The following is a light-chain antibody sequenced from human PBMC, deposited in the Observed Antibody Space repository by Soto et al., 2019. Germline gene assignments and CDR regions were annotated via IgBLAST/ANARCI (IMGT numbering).Light chain of an antibody. CDR2: WAS. CDR3: QQISSNPFT. CDR1: QSVLYSSDNKNY. V-gene: IGKV4-1*01. J-gene: IGKJ4*01. Sequence: DIVRTQTPESLTVALGDRGTIICKSSQSVLYSSDNKNYLAWYQQKPGQPPKLVISWASTRESGVPDRFSGSGSGTDFTLTISSLQAEDVAVYCCQQISSNPFTFGGGTKVDIK.